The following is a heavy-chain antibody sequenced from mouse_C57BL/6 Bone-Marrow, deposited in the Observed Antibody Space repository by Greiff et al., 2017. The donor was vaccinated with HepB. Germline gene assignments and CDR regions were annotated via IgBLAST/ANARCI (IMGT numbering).Heavy chain of an antibody. CDR1: GFNIKDDY. Sequence: VQLQQSGAELVRPGASVKLSCTASGFNIKDDYMHWVKQRPEQGLEWIGWIDPENGDTEYASKFQGKATITADTSSNTAYLQLSSLTSEDTAVYYCTGRGLHFDYWGQGTTLTVSP. CDR3: TGRGLHFDY. J-gene: IGHJ2*01. V-gene: IGHV14-4*01. CDR2: IDPENGDT.